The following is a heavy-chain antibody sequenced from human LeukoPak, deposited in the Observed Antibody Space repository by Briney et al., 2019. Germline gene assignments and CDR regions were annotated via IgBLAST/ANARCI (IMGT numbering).Heavy chain of an antibody. CDR3: ARHKGGDYYYGMDV. CDR1: GGSISSYY. V-gene: IGHV4-59*08. D-gene: IGHD4-17*01. CDR2: IYYSGST. J-gene: IGHJ6*02. Sequence: SETLSLTCTVSGGSISSYYWSWIRQLPGKGLEWIGYIYYSGSTNYNPSLKSRVTISVDTSKNQFSLKLSSVTAADTAVYYCARHKGGDYYYGMDVWGQGTTVTVSS.